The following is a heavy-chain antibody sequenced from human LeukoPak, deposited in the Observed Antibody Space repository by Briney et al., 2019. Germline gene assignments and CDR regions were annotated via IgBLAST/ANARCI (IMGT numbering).Heavy chain of an antibody. CDR1: GYSITSGFY. V-gene: IGHV4-38-2*01. CDR2: LYHSDVT. D-gene: IGHD6-19*01. CDR3: ARTYSSGWSKGYFDL. Sequence: SETLSLTRDISGYSITSGFYWVWIRQTPGKGLEWIGSLYHSDVTYYNPSLKSRLHMSVDTSKNQFSLKLSSVTAADTAVYYCARTYSSGWSKGYFDLWGRGTLVTVSS. J-gene: IGHJ2*01.